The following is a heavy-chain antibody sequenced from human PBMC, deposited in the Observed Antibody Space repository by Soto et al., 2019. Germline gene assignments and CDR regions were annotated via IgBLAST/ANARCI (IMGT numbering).Heavy chain of an antibody. CDR1: GDSINSGSYY. J-gene: IGHJ6*02. D-gene: IGHD5-18*01. CDR2: IYTSGST. CDR3: AREDTATVPIGMDV. V-gene: IGHV4-61*02. Sequence: SETLSLTCNVSGDSINSGSYYWSWIRQPAGKGLEWIGRIYTSGSTNYNPSLKSRVTMSVDTSKNQFSLKLSSVTAADTAVYYCAREDTATVPIGMDVWGQGTTVTVS.